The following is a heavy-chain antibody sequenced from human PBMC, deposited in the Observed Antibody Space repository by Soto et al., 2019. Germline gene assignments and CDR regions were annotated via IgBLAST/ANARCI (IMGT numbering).Heavy chain of an antibody. D-gene: IGHD1-1*01. CDR2: ISYDGRNK. CDR3: ANGSGVRNLYYFDY. V-gene: IGHV3-30*18. J-gene: IGHJ4*02. Sequence: QVQLVESGAGVVQPGRALRLSCAASGFTFSSYGMHWVRQAPGKGLEWVAGISYDGRNKYYAEALKGRFTISRDNSQNTLYLPMNSIRAEDTDVYYGANGSGVRNLYYFDYWGQGTLVTVSS. CDR1: GFTFSSYG.